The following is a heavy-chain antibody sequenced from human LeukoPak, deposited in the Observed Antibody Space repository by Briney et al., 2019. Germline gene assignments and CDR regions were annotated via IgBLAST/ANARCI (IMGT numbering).Heavy chain of an antibody. CDR1: GFTFSTFA. D-gene: IGHD2-2*01. J-gene: IGHJ4*02. V-gene: IGHV3-23*01. CDR3: AKSVGYCSSTSCYASDY. Sequence: GGSLRLSCAASGFTFSTFAMIWVRQPPGKGLEWVSSIFPSGGEIHYADSVRGRFTISRDNSKSTLSLQMNSLRAEDTAVYYCAKSVGYCSSTSCYASDYWGQGTLVTVSS. CDR2: IFPSGGEI.